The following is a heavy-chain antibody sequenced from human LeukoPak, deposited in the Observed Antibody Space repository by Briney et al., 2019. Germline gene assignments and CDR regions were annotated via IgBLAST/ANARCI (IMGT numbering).Heavy chain of an antibody. D-gene: IGHD6-13*01. CDR1: GFTVSSNY. CDR3: ARDSSDSSSWHGYFDY. J-gene: IGHJ4*02. CDR2: IYSGGAT. V-gene: IGHV3-66*01. Sequence: GGSLRLSCAASGFTVSSNYMSWVRQAPGKGLEWVSVIYSGGATFYADSVKGRFTTSRDNSKNTLYLQMNSLRAEDTAVYYCARDSSDSSSWHGYFDYWGQGTLVTVSS.